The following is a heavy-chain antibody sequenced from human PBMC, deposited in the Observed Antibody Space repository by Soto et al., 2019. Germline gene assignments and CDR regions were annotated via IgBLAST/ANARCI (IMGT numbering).Heavy chain of an antibody. V-gene: IGHV4-30-4*01. D-gene: IGHD3-10*01. CDR3: ARGGGWVGWFHP. Sequence: QVQLQESGPGLVKPSQTLSLTCTVSGGSISSGDYYWSWIRQPPGKGLEWIGYIYYSGSTYYNPSLKSRVTLSVDTSRNQFSRKLSSVTAADTAVYYCARGGGWVGWFHPGGQGTLVTVSS. J-gene: IGHJ5*02. CDR1: GGSISSGDYY. CDR2: IYYSGST.